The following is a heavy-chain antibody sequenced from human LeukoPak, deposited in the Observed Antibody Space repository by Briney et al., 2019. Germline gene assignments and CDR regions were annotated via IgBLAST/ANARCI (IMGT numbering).Heavy chain of an antibody. V-gene: IGHV3-33*01. Sequence: GGSLRLSCAASGFTFSRFGMHWVRQPPGKGLEWVAVIWYDGSNKYYADSVKGGFTISRDNSKNTLYLEMNSLRAEDTAVYYCARDYYYDSSGYWDYYFDYWGQGTLVSVSS. CDR3: ARDYYYDSSGYWDYYFDY. J-gene: IGHJ4*02. D-gene: IGHD3-22*01. CDR1: GFTFSRFG. CDR2: IWYDGSNK.